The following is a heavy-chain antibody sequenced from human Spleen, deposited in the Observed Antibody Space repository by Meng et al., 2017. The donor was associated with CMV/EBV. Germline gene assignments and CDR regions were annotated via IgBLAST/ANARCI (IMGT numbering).Heavy chain of an antibody. CDR1: GFTFDDYA. CDR3: AKDGRGSSGAYYFDY. D-gene: IGHD6-6*01. CDR2: ITWDGVST. J-gene: IGHJ4*02. V-gene: IGHV3-43*01. Sequence: GESLKISCAASGFTFDDYAMHWVRQAPGKGLEWVSLITWDGVSTYYEDFVKGRFTISRDNRKNSLYLQMNSLRTEDTALYYCAKDGRGSSGAYYFDYWGQGTLVTVSS.